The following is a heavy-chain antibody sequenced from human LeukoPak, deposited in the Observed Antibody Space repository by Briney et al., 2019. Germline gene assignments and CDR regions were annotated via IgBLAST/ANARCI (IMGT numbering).Heavy chain of an antibody. Sequence: GGSLRLSCAASGFTFSSYAMHWVRQAPGKGLEWVAVISYDGSNKYYADSVKGRFTISRDNAKSSLYLQMNSLRAEDTAVYYCARAGYSMDTEYFQHWGQGTLVTVSS. D-gene: IGHD5-18*01. CDR2: ISYDGSNK. V-gene: IGHV3-30-3*01. CDR3: ARAGYSMDTEYFQH. J-gene: IGHJ1*01. CDR1: GFTFSSYA.